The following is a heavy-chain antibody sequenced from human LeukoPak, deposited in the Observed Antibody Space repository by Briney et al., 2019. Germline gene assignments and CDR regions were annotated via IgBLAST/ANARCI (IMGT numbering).Heavy chain of an antibody. J-gene: IGHJ3*02. V-gene: IGHV1-69*01. CDR2: IIPIFGTA. D-gene: IGHD2-2*01. CDR3: ARDAGYCSSTSCQDDAFDI. Sequence: SVKVSCEASGGTFSSYAISWVRQAPGQGLEWMGGIIPIFGTANYAQKFQGRVTITADESTSTAYMELSSLRSEDTAVYYCARDAGYCSSTSCQDDAFDIWGQGTMVTVSS. CDR1: GGTFSSYA.